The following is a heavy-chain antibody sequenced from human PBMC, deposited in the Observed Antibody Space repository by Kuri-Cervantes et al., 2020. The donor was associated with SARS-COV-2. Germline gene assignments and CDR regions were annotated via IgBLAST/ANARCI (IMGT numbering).Heavy chain of an antibody. Sequence: GGSLRLSCAASGFSFSNAWMSWVRQAPGKGLEWVGRIKSKTDGGTTDYAAPVKGRFTISRDDSKNTLYLQMNSLKIEDTAVYYCTTDASRRITIFGVVNAPDDYWGQGTLVTVSS. CDR2: IKSKTDGGTT. CDR3: TTDASRRITIFGVVNAPDDY. V-gene: IGHV3-15*01. CDR1: GFSFSNAW. D-gene: IGHD3-3*01. J-gene: IGHJ4*02.